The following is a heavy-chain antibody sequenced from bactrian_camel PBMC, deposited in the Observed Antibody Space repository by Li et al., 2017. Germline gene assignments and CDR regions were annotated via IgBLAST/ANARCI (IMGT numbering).Heavy chain of an antibody. D-gene: IGHD1*01. CDR2: IDTDGST. Sequence: HVQLVESGGGSVQAEGSLKLSCSASGYSDYCMAWFRQAPGKAREGVAFIDTDGSTRYGDAVKGRFTISRDNAQNTLYLQMNSLQLDDTNMYYCAIPERCGEAWSRGFGLWGQGTQVTVS. J-gene: IGHJ6*01. CDR3: AIPERCGEAWSRGFGL. V-gene: IGHV3S26*01. CDR1: GYSDYC.